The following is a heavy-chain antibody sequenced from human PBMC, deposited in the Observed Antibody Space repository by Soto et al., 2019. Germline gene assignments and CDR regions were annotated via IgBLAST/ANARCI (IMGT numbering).Heavy chain of an antibody. V-gene: IGHV2-5*02. CDR3: AHRAYYYGSGSYYTH. Sequence: SGPTLVNPTQTLTLTCTFSGFSLSTREVGVGWIRQPPGKALEWLALIYWDDDKRYRPSLKSRLTIAKDTSKNLVILIMTNLDPEDTATYYCAHRAYYYGSGSYYTHWGQGILVTVSS. CDR1: GFSLSTREVG. J-gene: IGHJ4*02. D-gene: IGHD3-10*01. CDR2: IYWDDDK.